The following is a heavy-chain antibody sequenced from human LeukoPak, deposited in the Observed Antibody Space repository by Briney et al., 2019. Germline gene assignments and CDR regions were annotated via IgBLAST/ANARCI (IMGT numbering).Heavy chain of an antibody. CDR1: GGSISSSSYY. CDR3: ARLMVRGVRGFDS. V-gene: IGHV4-39*01. CDR2: IYYSGST. J-gene: IGHJ5*01. Sequence: SETLSLTCTVSGGSISSSSYYWGWIRQPPGKGLEWIGSIYYSGSTYYNPSLKSRVTISVDTSKNQFSLKLSSVTAADTAVYYCARLMVRGVRGFDSWGQGTLVTVSS. D-gene: IGHD3-10*01.